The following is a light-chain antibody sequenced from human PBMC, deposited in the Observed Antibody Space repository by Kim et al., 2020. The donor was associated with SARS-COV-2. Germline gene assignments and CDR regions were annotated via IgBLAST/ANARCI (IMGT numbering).Light chain of an antibody. Sequence: DIQMTQSPSPLSASVGDRVTITCRASQSISNYLNWYQQKPGKAPKLLIQTASSLQSGVPPRFSGSESGTDFTLTINNLQSEDFATYYCQQSYTTPLTFGGGTKVDIK. CDR2: TAS. CDR3: QQSYTTPLT. J-gene: IGKJ4*01. CDR1: QSISNY. V-gene: IGKV1-39*01.